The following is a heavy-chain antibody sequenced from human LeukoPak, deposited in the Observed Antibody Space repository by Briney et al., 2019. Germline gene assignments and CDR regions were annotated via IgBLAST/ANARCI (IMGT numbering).Heavy chain of an antibody. V-gene: IGHV3-23*01. CDR2: ISISGGNT. D-gene: IGHD3-9*01. CDR3: AKVSYYDILSPSYYFDY. CDR1: GFTFSSHA. Sequence: GGSLGLSCAASGFTFSSHAMSWVRQAPGKGLEWVSAISISGGNTYYADSVKGRFTISRDNSKNTLYLQMNSLRAEDTAVFYCAKVSYYDILSPSYYFDYWGQGTLVTVSS. J-gene: IGHJ4*02.